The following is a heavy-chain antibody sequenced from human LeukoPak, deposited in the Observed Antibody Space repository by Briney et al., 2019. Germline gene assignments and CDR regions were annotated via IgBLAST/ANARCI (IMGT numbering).Heavy chain of an antibody. CDR1: GGSISSGDYY. CDR2: IYYSGST. J-gene: IGHJ4*02. Sequence: SQTLSLTCTVSGGSISSGDYYWSWIRQPPGKGLEWIGYIYYSGSTYYNPSLKSRVTISVDTSKNQFSLKLSSVTAADTAVYYCARPDRDYGSGSYYTPSLEYWGQGTLVTVSS. CDR3: ARPDRDYGSGSYYTPSLEY. V-gene: IGHV4-30-4*01. D-gene: IGHD3-10*01.